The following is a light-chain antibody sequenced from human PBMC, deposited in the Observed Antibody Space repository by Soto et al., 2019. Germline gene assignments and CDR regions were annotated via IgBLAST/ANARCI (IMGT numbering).Light chain of an antibody. CDR2: DAY. CDR1: QSAISN. Sequence: EIVNTQSPATLSVSPGERVPLSCMASQSAISNLAWYQQKQGQAHRIIIYDAYTRATGIPARFSGSGSGTDFTLTISRLEPEDFAVYYCQRYARPPYAFGQGTKVDIK. CDR3: QRYARPPYA. J-gene: IGKJ2*01. V-gene: IGKV3D-15*01.